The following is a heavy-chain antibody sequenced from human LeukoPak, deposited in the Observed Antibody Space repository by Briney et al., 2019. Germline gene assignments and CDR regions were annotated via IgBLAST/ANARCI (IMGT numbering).Heavy chain of an antibody. CDR2: ISGNSAHI. D-gene: IGHD3-16*02. J-gene: IGHJ6*03. CDR1: GFTFSSYS. CDR3: AKEDLKRSYYDYVWGSYRSAASSGHYMDV. V-gene: IGHV3-21*01. Sequence: GGSLRLSCAASGFTFSSYSMNWVRQAPGKGLQWVSSISGNSAHILYADSVKGRFTISRDNAKNTLYLQMNSLRAEDTAVYYCAKEDLKRSYYDYVWGSYRSAASSGHYMDVWGKGTTVTVSS.